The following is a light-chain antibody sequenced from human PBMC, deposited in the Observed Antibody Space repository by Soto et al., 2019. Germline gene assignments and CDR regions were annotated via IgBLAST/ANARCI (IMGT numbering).Light chain of an antibody. CDR1: QVITNY. J-gene: IGKJ1*01. V-gene: IGKV1-39*01. CDR2: AAS. Sequence: DIQLTQSASSLSASVGDRVTITCQASQVITNYLNWYQQKPGKAPKLLIYAASSLQSGVPSRFSGSGSGTDFTLTISSLQPEDFATYYCQQSYSTPTWTFGQGTKVEIK. CDR3: QQSYSTPTWT.